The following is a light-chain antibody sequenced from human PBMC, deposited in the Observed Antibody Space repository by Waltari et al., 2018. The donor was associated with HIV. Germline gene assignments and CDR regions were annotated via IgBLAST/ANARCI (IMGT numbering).Light chain of an antibody. CDR2: GVS. CDR1: SSDVGLYDL. J-gene: IGLJ3*02. V-gene: IGLV2-14*01. Sequence: QSALTQPASVSGSPGQSITLSCTGTSSDVGLYDLVSWYRQQPGKAPQLLMYGVSNRPSGISFRFFCFKSARQTSALTISGLQAEDEGDYYCSSLTVSGTLVFGGGTKLTVL. CDR3: SSLTVSGTLV.